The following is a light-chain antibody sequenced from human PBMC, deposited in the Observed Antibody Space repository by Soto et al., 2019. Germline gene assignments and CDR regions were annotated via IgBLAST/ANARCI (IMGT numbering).Light chain of an antibody. J-gene: IGLJ1*01. CDR3: AAWDDSLRGYV. CDR1: SSNIGRNY. V-gene: IGLV1-47*02. CDR2: GNT. Sequence: QSVLSQPPSASGTPGQRGTISCSGSSSNIGRNYIYWYQQLPGTAPKLLIYGNTQRPSGVPDLFSGSKSGTSVSLAISGLRSEDEADYYCAAWDDSLRGYVFGTGTKLTVL.